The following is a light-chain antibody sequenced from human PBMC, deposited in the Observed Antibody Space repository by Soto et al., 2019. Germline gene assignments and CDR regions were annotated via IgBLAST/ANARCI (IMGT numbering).Light chain of an antibody. Sequence: QSALTQPPSASGSPGQSVTISCTGTSSDVGGYNYVSWYQQHPGKAPKLMIYDVSKRPSGVPDRFSGSKSGNTASLTVSGRQDEDEADYYGSSYAGSNNFLVFGGGTQLTV. CDR3: SSYAGSNNFLV. V-gene: IGLV2-8*01. CDR2: DVS. CDR1: SSDVGGYNY. J-gene: IGLJ2*01.